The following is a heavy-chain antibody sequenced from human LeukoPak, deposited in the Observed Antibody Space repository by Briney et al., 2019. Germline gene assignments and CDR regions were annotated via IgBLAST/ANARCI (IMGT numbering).Heavy chain of an antibody. CDR3: ARPRIQLWSRDAFDI. CDR1: GGSISSYY. D-gene: IGHD5-18*01. V-gene: IGHV4-59*08. Sequence: PSETLSLTCTVSGGSISSYYWSWIRQPPGKGLEWIGYVYYSGITNYNPSLKSRVTISVDTSKNQFSLKLTSVTAADTAVYYCARPRIQLWSRDAFDIWGQGTMVTVSS. CDR2: VYYSGIT. J-gene: IGHJ3*02.